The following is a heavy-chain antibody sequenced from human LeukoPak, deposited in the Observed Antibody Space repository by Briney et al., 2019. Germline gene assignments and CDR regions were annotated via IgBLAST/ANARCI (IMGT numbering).Heavy chain of an antibody. Sequence: QAGGSLRLSCAASGFTFSSHWMGWVRQAPGKGLEWVANIKEDGSEKYYVDSVKGRFTISRDNTKKSLYLQMNSLRAEDTAVYYCARVAMYTYDSWGQGTLVTVSS. D-gene: IGHD2-2*01. CDR2: IKEDGSEK. CDR1: GFTFSSHW. J-gene: IGHJ4*02. CDR3: ARVAMYTYDS. V-gene: IGHV3-7*01.